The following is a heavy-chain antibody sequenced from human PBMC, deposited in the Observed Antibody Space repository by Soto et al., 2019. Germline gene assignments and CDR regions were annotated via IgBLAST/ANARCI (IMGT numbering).Heavy chain of an antibody. CDR2: ISGSGGST. J-gene: IGHJ4*02. Sequence: GSLRLSCAASGFTFSSYAMSWVRQAPGKGLEWVSAISGSGGSTYYADSVKGRFTISRDNSKNTLYLQMNSLRAEDTAVYYCAKGVAGTDLVDYWGQGTLVTVSS. CDR3: AKGVAGTDLVDY. CDR1: GFTFSSYA. D-gene: IGHD6-19*01. V-gene: IGHV3-23*01.